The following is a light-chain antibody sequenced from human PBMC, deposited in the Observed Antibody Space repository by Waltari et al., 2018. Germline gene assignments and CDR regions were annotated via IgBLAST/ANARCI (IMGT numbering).Light chain of an antibody. CDR2: EVN. Sequence: QSALTQPPSASGSPGQSVTISCSGTRSAVGDYKYVSWYQYYPGQAPKLILYEVNKRPSGVPDRFYGSRSGSTAFLTVSGLQADDEAVYFCFSYAGSNTYVFGSGTTVTVL. J-gene: IGLJ1*01. V-gene: IGLV2-8*01. CDR3: FSYAGSNTYV. CDR1: RSAVGDYKY.